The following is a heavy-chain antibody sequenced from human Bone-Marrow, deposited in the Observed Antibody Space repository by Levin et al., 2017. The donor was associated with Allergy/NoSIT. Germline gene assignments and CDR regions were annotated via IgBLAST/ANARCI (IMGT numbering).Heavy chain of an antibody. Sequence: GGSLRLSCAASGFTFSSYGMHWVRQAPGKGLEWVAVIWYDGSNKYYADSVKGRFTISRDNSKNTLYLQMNSLRAEDTAVYYCARVRYCSSTSCYSAYYYGMDVWGQGTTVTVSS. J-gene: IGHJ6*02. D-gene: IGHD2-2*01. CDR3: ARVRYCSSTSCYSAYYYGMDV. CDR1: GFTFSSYG. CDR2: IWYDGSNK. V-gene: IGHV3-33*01.